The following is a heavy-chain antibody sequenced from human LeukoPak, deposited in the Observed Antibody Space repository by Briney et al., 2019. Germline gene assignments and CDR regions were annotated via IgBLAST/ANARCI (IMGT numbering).Heavy chain of an antibody. J-gene: IGHJ4*02. D-gene: IGHD3-16*01. V-gene: IGHV3-23*01. CDR2: ISGSGGST. CDR1: GFTFSSYG. Sequence: PGGTLRLSCAASGFTFSSYGMSWVRQAPGKGLEWVSAISGSGGSTYYADSVKGRFTISRDNSKNTLYLQMNSLRAEDTAVYYCAKDRGDYVWGSYYDYWGQGTLVTVSS. CDR3: AKDRGDYVWGSYYDY.